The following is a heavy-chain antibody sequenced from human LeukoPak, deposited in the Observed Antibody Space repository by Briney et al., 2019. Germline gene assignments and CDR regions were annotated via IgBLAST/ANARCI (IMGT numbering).Heavy chain of an antibody. J-gene: IGHJ4*02. Sequence: SETLSLTCTVSGASMRNSFWSWIRQPAGKGLEWIGRIYSSGTTNYNPSLQSRVTLAVDTSEKQFPLRLTSVTAADTASYYCARAPAGCGGTCAFDHWGQGILVTVSS. CDR3: ARAPAGCGGTCAFDH. CDR2: IYSSGTT. CDR1: GASMRNSF. D-gene: IGHD2-15*01. V-gene: IGHV4-4*07.